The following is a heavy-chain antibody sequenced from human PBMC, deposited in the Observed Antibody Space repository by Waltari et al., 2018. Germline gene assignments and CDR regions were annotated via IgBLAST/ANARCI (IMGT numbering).Heavy chain of an antibody. D-gene: IGHD1-26*01. CDR2: VDPEDGET. V-gene: IGHV1-69-2*01. CDR3: ATRDSGSRGYYYYGMDV. J-gene: IGHJ6*02. Sequence: EVQLVQSGAEVKKPGATVKISCKVSGYTFTAYYMHWVQQAPGKGLEWMGLVDPEDGETIYAEKFQGRVTITADTSTDTAYMELSSLRSEDTAVYYCATRDSGSRGYYYYGMDVWGQGTTVTVSS. CDR1: GYTFTAYY.